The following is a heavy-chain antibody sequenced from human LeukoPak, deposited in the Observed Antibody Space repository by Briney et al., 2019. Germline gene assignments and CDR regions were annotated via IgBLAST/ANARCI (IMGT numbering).Heavy chain of an antibody. CDR1: GFTFSSYS. V-gene: IGHV3-48*01. CDR2: ISISGDII. D-gene: IGHD2-15*01. Sequence: PGGSLRLSCAASGFTFSSYSMNWVRQAPGKGLEWVSYISISGDIIYYADSVKGRFTMSRGNAKNSLYLQMNSLRAEDTAVYYCARGVTTDCSGGSCYDVWGQGTTVTVSS. CDR3: ARGVTTDCSGGSCYDV. J-gene: IGHJ6*02.